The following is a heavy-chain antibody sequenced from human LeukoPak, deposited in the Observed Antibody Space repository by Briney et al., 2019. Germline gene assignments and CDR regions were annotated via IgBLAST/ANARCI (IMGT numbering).Heavy chain of an antibody. CDR1: GFTFSRYD. V-gene: IGHV3-13*04. CDR2: IGTSGDT. Sequence: TGGSLRLSCAASGFTFSRYDMHWVRQATGKGLEWVSVIGTSGDTYYAGSVKGRFTISRENAKNSLYLQMNSLTAGDTAVYFCSRVGSSGWPNYFDSWGQGTLVTVSS. D-gene: IGHD6-19*01. CDR3: SRVGSSGWPNYFDS. J-gene: IGHJ4*02.